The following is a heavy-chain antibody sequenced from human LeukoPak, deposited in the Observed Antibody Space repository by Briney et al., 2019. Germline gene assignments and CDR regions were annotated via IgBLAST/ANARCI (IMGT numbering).Heavy chain of an antibody. D-gene: IGHD6-19*01. V-gene: IGHV1-46*01. CDR2: INPSGGST. CDR3: ARFAVHRRITVAGQFGLDY. CDR1: GYIFTSYN. Sequence: ASVKVSCKASGYIFTSYNIYWVRQAPGQGLEWMGIINPSGGSTNYAQKFQGRVTMTRDTSTSTVYMELSSLRSEDTAVYYCARFAVHRRITVAGQFGLDYWGQGTLVSLSS. J-gene: IGHJ4*02.